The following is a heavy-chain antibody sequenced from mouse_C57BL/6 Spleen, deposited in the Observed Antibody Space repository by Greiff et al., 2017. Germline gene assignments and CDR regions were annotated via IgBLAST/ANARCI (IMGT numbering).Heavy chain of an antibody. V-gene: IGHV1-64*01. CDR3: ARDDGFYFDY. CDR1: GYTFTSYW. D-gene: IGHD2-3*01. Sequence: VQLQQPGAELVKPGASVKLSCKASGYTFTSYWMHWVKQRPGQGLEWIGMIHPISGSTNYNEKFKSKATLTVDKSSSTAYMQLSSLTSEDSAVYYCARDDGFYFDYWGQGTTLTVSS. CDR2: IHPISGST. J-gene: IGHJ2*01.